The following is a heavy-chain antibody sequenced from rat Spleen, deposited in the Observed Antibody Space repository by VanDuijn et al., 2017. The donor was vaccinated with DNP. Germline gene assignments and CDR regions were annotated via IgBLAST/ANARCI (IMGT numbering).Heavy chain of an antibody. V-gene: IGHV5-22*01. CDR1: GFTLSDYY. CDR3: ARHVLPLRVWDY. Sequence: EVQLVESGGGFVQPGGSLKLSCAASGFTLSDYYMAWVRQAPTKGLEWVAYINYDGGRTYSGDSVKGRFTISRDIAKNTLYLQMSSLRSEDMATYYCARHVLPLRVWDYWGQGVMVTVSS. J-gene: IGHJ2*01. D-gene: IGHD1-4*01. CDR2: INYDGGRT.